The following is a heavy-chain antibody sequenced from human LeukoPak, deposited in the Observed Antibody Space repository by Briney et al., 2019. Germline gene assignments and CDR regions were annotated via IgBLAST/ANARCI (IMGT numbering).Heavy chain of an antibody. CDR3: ARQYYYGSGSYYAEGIDYGMDA. CDR1: GYTFTSYG. CDR2: ISAYNGYT. J-gene: IGHJ6*02. Sequence: ASVKVSCKASGYTFTSYGITWVRQAPGQGLEWMGWISAYNGYTNYAQNLQGRVTMTADTSTTTAYMELRSLRSDDTAVYYCARQYYYGSGSYYAEGIDYGMDAWGQGTTVTVSS. D-gene: IGHD3-10*01. V-gene: IGHV1-18*01.